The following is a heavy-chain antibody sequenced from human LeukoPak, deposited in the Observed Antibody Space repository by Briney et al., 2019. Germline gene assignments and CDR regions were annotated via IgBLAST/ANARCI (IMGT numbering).Heavy chain of an antibody. Sequence: GRSLRLSCAASGFTFSSYGFHWVRQAPGKGLEWVAVIWNDGNKKDYADSVRGRFTVSRDNSKNTVYLQMDSLRVEDTAVYYCARDGLYCSSTSCYNYYYGMDVWGQGTMVTVSS. CDR2: IWNDGNKK. D-gene: IGHD2-2*02. CDR1: GFTFSSYG. V-gene: IGHV3-33*01. J-gene: IGHJ6*02. CDR3: ARDGLYCSSTSCYNYYYGMDV.